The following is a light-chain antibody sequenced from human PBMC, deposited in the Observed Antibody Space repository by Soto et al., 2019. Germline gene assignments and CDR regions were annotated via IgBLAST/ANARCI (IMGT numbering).Light chain of an antibody. V-gene: IGKV1-27*01. Sequence: DIQLTQSPSFLSASVGDRVTITCRASQGISSYLAWYQKKPGKIPNILIYAASTLQAGVPSRFSGSGSGTDFNLTISRLQPEDVAAYYCQKYNSAPLTVGGGTKLDIK. CDR1: QGISSY. CDR2: AAS. J-gene: IGKJ4*01. CDR3: QKYNSAPLT.